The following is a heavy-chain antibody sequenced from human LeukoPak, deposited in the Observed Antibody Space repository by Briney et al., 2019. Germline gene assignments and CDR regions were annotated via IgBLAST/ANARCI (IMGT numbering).Heavy chain of an antibody. CDR1: GGSFSGYY. J-gene: IGHJ5*02. CDR2: IYYSGST. Sequence: PSETLSLTCAVYGGSFSGYYWSWIRQPPGKGLEWIGYIYYSGSTNYNPSLKSRVTISVDTSKNQFSLKLSSVTAADTAVYYCASHPSRDYYDSSGYHWGQGTLVTVSS. CDR3: ASHPSRDYYDSSGYH. D-gene: IGHD3-22*01. V-gene: IGHV4-59*08.